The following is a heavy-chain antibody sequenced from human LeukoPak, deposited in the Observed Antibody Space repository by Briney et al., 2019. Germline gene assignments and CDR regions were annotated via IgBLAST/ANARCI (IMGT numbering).Heavy chain of an antibody. D-gene: IGHD1/OR15-1a*01. CDR1: GFSFSSYS. J-gene: IGHJ3*02. CDR3: ARDRGRLNKDAFDI. CDR2: ISSSSTI. V-gene: IGHV3-48*01. Sequence: GGSLRLSCAASGFSFSSYSMNWVRQAPGKGLEWVSYISSSSTIYYADSVKGRFTISRDNAKNSLYLQMNSLRAEDTAVYYCARDRGRLNKDAFDIWGQGTMVTVSS.